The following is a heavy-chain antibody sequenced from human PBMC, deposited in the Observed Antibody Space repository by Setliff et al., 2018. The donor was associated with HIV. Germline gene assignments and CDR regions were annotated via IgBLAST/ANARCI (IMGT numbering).Heavy chain of an antibody. CDR3: AKGGYGGAYYVAGY. CDR2: IYKAGKT. V-gene: IGHV3-53*01. CDR1: GFRVTDTY. D-gene: IGHD5-18*01. Sequence: PGGSLRLSCEASGFRVTDTYMAWVRQAPGKGLEWVTLIYKAGKTYYADFVKGRFTIARDDTKSTVSLQMTNLEPGDTAMYYCAKGGYGGAYYVAGYWGQGTKVTVSS. J-gene: IGHJ4*02.